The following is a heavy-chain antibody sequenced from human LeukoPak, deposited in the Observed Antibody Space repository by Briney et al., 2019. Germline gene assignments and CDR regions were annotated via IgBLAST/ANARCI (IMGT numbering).Heavy chain of an antibody. J-gene: IGHJ6*04. Sequence: GSLRLSCAASGFTFSSYEMYWVRQAPGKGLEWVSYISSSGNTIYYADSVKGRFTISRDNAKNSLYLQMNSLRAEDTAVYYCAELGITMIGGVWGKGTTVTISS. CDR3: AELGITMIGGV. CDR2: ISSSGNTI. D-gene: IGHD3-10*02. V-gene: IGHV3-48*03. CDR1: GFTFSSYE.